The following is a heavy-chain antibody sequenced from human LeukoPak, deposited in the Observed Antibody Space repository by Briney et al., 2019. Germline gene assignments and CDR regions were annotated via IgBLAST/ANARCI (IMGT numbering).Heavy chain of an antibody. J-gene: IGHJ4*02. CDR2: TSGTSGRT. Sequence: GGSLRLSCAASGFTFSSYAMSWVRQAPGKGLEWVSATSGTSGRTYYADSVKGRFTISRDNSKNTLYLQMNSLRAEDTAVYYCAEDGRLLKLDYWGQGTLVTVSS. CDR3: AEDGRLLKLDY. V-gene: IGHV3-23*01. CDR1: GFTFSSYA. D-gene: IGHD2-15*01.